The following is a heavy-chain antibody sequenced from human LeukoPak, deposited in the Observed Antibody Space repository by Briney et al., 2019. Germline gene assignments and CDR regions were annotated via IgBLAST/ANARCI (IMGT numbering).Heavy chain of an antibody. CDR3: ATGSAVDTGIDY. V-gene: IGHV1-46*01. J-gene: IGHJ4*02. CDR1: GYTFTSYY. D-gene: IGHD3-10*01. CDR2: INPSGGST. Sequence: GASVKVSCKASGYTFTSYYMHWVRQASGQGLEWLGIINPSGGSTGYAQKFQGRVTITTDESTSTAYMELSSLRSEDTAVYYCATGSAVDTGIDYWGQGTLVTVSS.